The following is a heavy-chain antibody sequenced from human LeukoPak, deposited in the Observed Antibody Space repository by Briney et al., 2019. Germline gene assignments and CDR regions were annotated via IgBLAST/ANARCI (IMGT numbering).Heavy chain of an antibody. Sequence: PGGSLRLSCAASGFTLSSYPMNWVRQAPGRGLEWVSTFVRGSTYYADTVQGRFTISRDSSKNTLYLQMNSLRADDTALYFCTRAAPYGTSWYGKNDYWGQGTLVAVSS. D-gene: IGHD6-13*01. V-gene: IGHV3-23*01. CDR3: TRAAPYGTSWYGKNDY. CDR2: FVRGST. J-gene: IGHJ4*02. CDR1: GFTLSSYP.